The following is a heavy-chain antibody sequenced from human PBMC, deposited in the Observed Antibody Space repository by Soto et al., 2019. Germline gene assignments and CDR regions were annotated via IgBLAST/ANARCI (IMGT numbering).Heavy chain of an antibody. J-gene: IGHJ6*02. CDR1: GFTFSSYW. Sequence: GGSLRLSXAASGFTFSSYWMSWVRQAPGKGLEWVANIKQDGSEKYYVDSVKGRFTISRDNAKNSLYLQMNSLRAEDTAVYYCARRGTMVRGVIITFFDYYYGMDVWGQGTTVTVSS. D-gene: IGHD3-10*01. CDR3: ARRGTMVRGVIITFFDYYYGMDV. CDR2: IKQDGSEK. V-gene: IGHV3-7*03.